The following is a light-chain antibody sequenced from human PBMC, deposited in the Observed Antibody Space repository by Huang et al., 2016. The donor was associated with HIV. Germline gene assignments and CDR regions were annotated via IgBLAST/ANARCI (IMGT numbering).Light chain of an antibody. CDR3: QQYKSYST. J-gene: IGKJ2*01. V-gene: IGKV1-5*03. Sequence: DIQMTQSPSTLSASVGDRVTITCRASQSISSWLAWYQQKPGKAPKLLIYKASSLQSGVPSRFSSSGSGTEFTLIISSLQPDDFATYYCQQYKSYSTFGQGTKLEIK. CDR1: QSISSW. CDR2: KAS.